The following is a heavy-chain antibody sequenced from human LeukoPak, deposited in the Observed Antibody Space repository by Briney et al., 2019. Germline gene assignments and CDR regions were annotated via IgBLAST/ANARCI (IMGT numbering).Heavy chain of an antibody. Sequence: GGSLRLSCAASGFRFGSHAVHWVRQAPGKGLEWLAQIWYDGSNKYYVDSVKGRFTSSRDNSKNTVYLQMNSLRAEDTAVYFCARDGQQLAPYAMDVWGQGTTVTVSS. D-gene: IGHD6-13*01. CDR1: GFRFGSHA. CDR3: ARDGQQLAPYAMDV. CDR2: IWYDGSNK. J-gene: IGHJ6*02. V-gene: IGHV3-33*01.